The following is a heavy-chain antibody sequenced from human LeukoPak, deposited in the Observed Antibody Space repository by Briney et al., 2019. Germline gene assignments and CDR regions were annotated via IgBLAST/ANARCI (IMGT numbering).Heavy chain of an antibody. Sequence: GGSLRLSCAASGFTFNRRGMHWVRQAPGKGLEWVAFIRYDGGETFYADFVKGRFTISRDNSKNTLYLQMNSLRAEDTAVYYCAKDRSSSWYYYMDVWGKGTTVTVSS. J-gene: IGHJ6*03. CDR3: AKDRSSSWYYYMDV. D-gene: IGHD6-13*01. V-gene: IGHV3-30*02. CDR1: GFTFNRRG. CDR2: IRYDGGET.